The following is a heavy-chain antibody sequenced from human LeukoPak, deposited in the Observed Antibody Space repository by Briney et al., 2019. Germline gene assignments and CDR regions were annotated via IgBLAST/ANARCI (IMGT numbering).Heavy chain of an antibody. J-gene: IGHJ5*02. V-gene: IGHV4-39*07. CDR3: ARARGSGSWNWFDP. CDR2: IYYSGST. D-gene: IGHD3-10*01. CDR1: GGSISSSSYY. Sequence: PSETLSLTCTVSGGSISSSSYYWGWIRQPPGKGLEWIGSIYYSGSTYYNPSLKSRVTISVDTSKNQFSLKLSSVTAADTAVYYCARARGSGSWNWFDPWGQGTLVTVSS.